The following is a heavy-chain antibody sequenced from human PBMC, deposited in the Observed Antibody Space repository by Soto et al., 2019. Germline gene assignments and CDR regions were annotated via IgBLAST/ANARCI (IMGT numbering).Heavy chain of an antibody. J-gene: IGHJ4*02. CDR2: ISDSGGTT. Sequence: PGGSLRLSCAASGFTFSSYGMTWVRQAPGKGLEWVSVISDSGGTTYDAASVKGRFTISRDNSKNTLYLQMNSLRAEDTAVYYCASPGGLSGYXFDFWGQGALVTVSS. CDR3: ASPGGLSGYXFDF. V-gene: IGHV3-23*01. D-gene: IGHD3-22*01. CDR1: GFTFSSYG.